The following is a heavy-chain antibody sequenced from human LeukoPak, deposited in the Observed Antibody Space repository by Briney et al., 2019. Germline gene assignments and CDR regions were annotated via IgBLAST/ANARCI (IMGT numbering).Heavy chain of an antibody. CDR1: GGPFSSYA. Sequence: GSSVKFSCKASGGPFSSYAISWVRQAPGQGLEWMGGIIPIFGTANYAQKFQGRVTITTDESTSTAYMELSSLRSEDTAVYYCAHLHAANDNEPNDYWGQGTLVTVSS. V-gene: IGHV1-69*05. CDR2: IIPIFGTA. CDR3: AHLHAANDNEPNDY. J-gene: IGHJ4*02. D-gene: IGHD1-1*01.